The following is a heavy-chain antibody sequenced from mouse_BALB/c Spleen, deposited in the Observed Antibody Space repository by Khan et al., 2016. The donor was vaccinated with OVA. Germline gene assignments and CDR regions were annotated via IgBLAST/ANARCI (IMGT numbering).Heavy chain of an antibody. Sequence: VQLLESGPGLVAPSQCLSITCSVSGFSLTDYGVSWIRQPPGKGLVWRGVIWGGGSTYYYSLLESSLSISKDNSKSHVFLKMIILQTADTAMYDCAKGLWAHFFAVDYWGQGTSVTVSS. CDR3: AKGLWAHFFAVDY. CDR2: IWGGGST. J-gene: IGHJ4*01. CDR1: GFSLTDYG. D-gene: IGHD1-1*02. V-gene: IGHV2-6-5*01.